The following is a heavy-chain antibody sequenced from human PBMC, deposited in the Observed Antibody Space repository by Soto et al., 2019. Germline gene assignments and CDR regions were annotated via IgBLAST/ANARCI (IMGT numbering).Heavy chain of an antibody. CDR2: FDPEDGDT. J-gene: IGHJ6*03. Sequence: ASVKVSCKVSGYTLTELSMHWVRQAPGKGLEWMGGFDPEDGDTIYAQKFQGRVTMTKNTYIRTAYMELSSLRSENTAVYYCARGLTYYDFWSGYYRSYYYYMDVWGKGTTVTVSS. CDR3: ARGLTYYDFWSGYYRSYYYYMDV. D-gene: IGHD3-3*01. V-gene: IGHV1-24*01. CDR1: GYTLTELS.